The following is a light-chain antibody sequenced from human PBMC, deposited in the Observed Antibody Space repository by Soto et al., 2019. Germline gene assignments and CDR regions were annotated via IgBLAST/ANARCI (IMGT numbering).Light chain of an antibody. V-gene: IGKV1-12*01. Sequence: DIHMTQYTAFVPASVGDRVSITRRARQHIKTYLAWYQQQPGEALKCRISAASSLGSGVPSRFSGGGTGTDFTLTISCLQPEDFATCYCQQANSIPFTFGGGSKVDIK. CDR1: QHIKTY. J-gene: IGKJ4*01. CDR2: AAS. CDR3: QQANSIPFT.